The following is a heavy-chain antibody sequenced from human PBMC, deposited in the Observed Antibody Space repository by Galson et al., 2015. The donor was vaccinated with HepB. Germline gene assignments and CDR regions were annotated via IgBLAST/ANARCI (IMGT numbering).Heavy chain of an antibody. CDR3: ARHEVESKTYAVDF. CDR1: GGSISSSSYY. CDR2: FYYSGDT. D-gene: IGHD2-2*01. J-gene: IGHJ4*02. Sequence: ATLSLTCPVSGGSISSSSYYWGWIRPPPGKGLEWLGSFYYSGDTHYNPSLNRRVTTSGDTSKNQFSLKLRSVTAADSAVYDCARHEVESKTYAVDFWGQGTLVTVSS. V-gene: IGHV4-39*01.